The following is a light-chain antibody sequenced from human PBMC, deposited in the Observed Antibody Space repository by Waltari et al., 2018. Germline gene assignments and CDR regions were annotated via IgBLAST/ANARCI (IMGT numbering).Light chain of an antibody. J-gene: IGKJ4*01. CDR3: QQYNSYSLLS. CDR1: QRISKW. V-gene: IGKV1-5*03. Sequence: DIQMTLSPSTLSASVGDRVIFSCRASQRISKWLAWYQQKPGKAPKLLIYKASTLESGVPSRFSGSGSGTEFTLTISSLQPEDFATYYCQQYNSYSLLSFGGGTKVEIK. CDR2: KAS.